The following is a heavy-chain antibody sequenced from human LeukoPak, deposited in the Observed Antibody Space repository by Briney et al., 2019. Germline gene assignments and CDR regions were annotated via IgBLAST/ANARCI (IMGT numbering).Heavy chain of an antibody. Sequence: GASVKVSCKASGYTFTSYAMNWVRQAPGQGLEWMGWISAYNGNTNYAQKLQGRVTMTTDTSMSTAYMELRSLRSDDTAVYYCARPYYYDSSHFQHWGQGTLVTVSS. J-gene: IGHJ1*01. CDR3: ARPYYYDSSHFQH. CDR1: GYTFTSYA. D-gene: IGHD3-22*01. V-gene: IGHV1-18*01. CDR2: ISAYNGNT.